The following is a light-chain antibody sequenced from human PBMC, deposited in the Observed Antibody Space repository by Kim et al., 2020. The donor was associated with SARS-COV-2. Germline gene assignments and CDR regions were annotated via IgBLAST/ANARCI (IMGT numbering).Light chain of an antibody. J-gene: IGKJ5*01. Sequence: DIQMTQSPSSLPASAGVRITLTCRASQNIGTYLNWYQQRPGEAPKLLIYSASTLRSGVPSRFSGSGSGTDFTLTINSLQPEDFASYFCQQSYIIPITFGPGTRLEIK. CDR2: SAS. CDR3: QQSYIIPIT. V-gene: IGKV1-39*01. CDR1: QNIGTY.